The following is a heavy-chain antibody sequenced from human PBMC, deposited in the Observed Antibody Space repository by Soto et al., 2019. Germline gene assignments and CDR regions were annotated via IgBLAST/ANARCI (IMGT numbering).Heavy chain of an antibody. D-gene: IGHD2-21*01. J-gene: IGHJ4*02. CDR1: GGSILSRRCF. CDR3: ARRRTPVVIKAYFDV. Sequence: SVTRSLTCPVAGGSILSRRCFLGWIRPPPVKGLEWIGSIYYSGSSYNNPAPLSGFSMSIDTSKDQFSLELESLPAADTALDFCARRRTPVVIKAYFDVWGPGSPVTSP. CDR2: IYYSGSS. V-gene: IGHV4-39*01.